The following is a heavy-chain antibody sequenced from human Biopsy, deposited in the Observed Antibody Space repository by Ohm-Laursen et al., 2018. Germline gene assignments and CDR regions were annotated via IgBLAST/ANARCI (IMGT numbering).Heavy chain of an antibody. J-gene: IGHJ5*02. CDR3: ARGEGSSWFDP. V-gene: IGHV1-69*10. Sequence: SVKVSCKASGDSLTSYAIGWVRQAPGQGLEWMGGIIPIPNVANYAQKFQGRINITADESTSTAYMELNSLTSDDTAVYFCARGEGSSWFDPWGHGTLVTVSS. CDR1: GDSLTSYA. CDR2: IIPIPNVA.